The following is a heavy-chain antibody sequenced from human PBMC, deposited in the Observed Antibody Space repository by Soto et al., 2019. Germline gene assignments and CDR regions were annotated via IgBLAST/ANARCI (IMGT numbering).Heavy chain of an antibody. CDR2: VSHDGRNT. CDR3: AKGGRQWLVTSDFNY. V-gene: IGHV3-30*18. D-gene: IGHD6-19*01. J-gene: IGHJ4*02. CDR1: GFTFSDYA. Sequence: VQLVESGGGVVQPGRSLRLSCAASGFTFSDYAMHWVRQAPGKGLEWVAVVSHDGRNTHYADSVKGRFTISRDSSKNTVALEMNSLRAEDTAVDYCAKGGRQWLVTSDFNYWGQGALVTVSS.